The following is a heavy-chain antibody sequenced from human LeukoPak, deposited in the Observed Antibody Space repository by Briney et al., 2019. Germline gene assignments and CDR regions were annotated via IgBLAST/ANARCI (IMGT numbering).Heavy chain of an antibody. D-gene: IGHD3-10*01. J-gene: IGHJ4*02. CDR2: IYSGGST. Sequence: GGSLRLSCAASGFTVSSNYMSWVRQAPGKGLGWVSVIYSGGSTYYADSVKGRFTISRDNSKNTLYLQMNSLRAEDTAGYYCAREARYYGSGSYFFGYWGQGTLVTVSS. CDR1: GFTVSSNY. V-gene: IGHV3-53*01. CDR3: AREARYYGSGSYFFGY.